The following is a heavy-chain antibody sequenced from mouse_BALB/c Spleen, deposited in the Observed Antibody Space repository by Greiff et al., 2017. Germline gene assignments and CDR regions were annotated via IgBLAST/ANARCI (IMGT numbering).Heavy chain of an antibody. D-gene: IGHD2-1*01. Sequence: VQLQQSGAELVRPGSSVKISCKASGYAFSSYWMNWVKQRPGQGLEWIGNIYPSDSYTNYNQKFKDKATLTVDKSSSTAYMQLSSPTSEDSAVYYCTRSLYYGNPYAMDYWGQGTSVTVSS. CDR1: GYAFSSYW. J-gene: IGHJ4*01. CDR2: IYPSDSYT. CDR3: TRSLYYGNPYAMDY. V-gene: IGHV1S126*01.